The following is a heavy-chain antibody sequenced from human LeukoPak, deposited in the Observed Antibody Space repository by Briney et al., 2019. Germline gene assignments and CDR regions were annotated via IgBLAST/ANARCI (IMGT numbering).Heavy chain of an antibody. D-gene: IGHD6-13*01. CDR1: GFTFSSYG. Sequence: PGRSLRLSCAASGFTFSSYGMHWVRQAPGKGLEWVAVIWYDGSNKYYADSVKGRFTISRDNSKNTLYLQMNSLRAEDTAVYYCARGSDIAAAGTHFDYWGQGTLVTVSS. CDR3: ARGSDIAAAGTHFDY. CDR2: IWYDGSNK. V-gene: IGHV3-33*01. J-gene: IGHJ4*02.